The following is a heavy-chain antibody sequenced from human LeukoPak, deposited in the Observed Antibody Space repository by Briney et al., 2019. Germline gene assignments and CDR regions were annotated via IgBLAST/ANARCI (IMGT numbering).Heavy chain of an antibody. CDR3: ARNGIYQLHWVWFDP. CDR2: ISYDGSNK. CDR1: GFTFSSYA. Sequence: PGRSLRLSCAASGFTFSSYAMHWVRQAPGKGLEWVAVISYDGSNKYYADSVKGRFTISRDNSKNTLYLQTNSLRAEDTAVYYCARNGIYQLHWVWFDPWGQGTLVTVSS. J-gene: IGHJ5*02. D-gene: IGHD2-2*01. V-gene: IGHV3-30-3*01.